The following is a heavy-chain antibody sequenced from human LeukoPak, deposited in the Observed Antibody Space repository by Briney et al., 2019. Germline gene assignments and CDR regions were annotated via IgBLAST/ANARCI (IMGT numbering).Heavy chain of an antibody. D-gene: IGHD3-22*01. CDR3: TTDASITMIVVAPRYNWFDP. Sequence: GGSLRLSCAASGFTFSNAWMSWVRQAPGKGLEWVGRIKSKTDGGTTDYAAPVKGRFTISRDDSKNTLYLQMNSLKTEDTAVYYCTTDASITMIVVAPRYNWFDPWGQGTLVTVSS. CDR2: IKSKTDGGTT. J-gene: IGHJ5*02. CDR1: GFTFSNAW. V-gene: IGHV3-15*01.